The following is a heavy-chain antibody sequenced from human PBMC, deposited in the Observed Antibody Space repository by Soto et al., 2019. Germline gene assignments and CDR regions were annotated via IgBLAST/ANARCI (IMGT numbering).Heavy chain of an antibody. J-gene: IGHJ4*02. D-gene: IGHD2-8*02. CDR3: ASLMGNSTGWVDY. CDR2: IIPIISIV. Sequence: QVQLVQSGAEVKKPGSSVKVSCKASGGVFSSHTISWVRQAPGQGLEWMGRIIPIISIVNYAQKFQDRATITADKPTNTAYMELNNLRREDTAGYFCASLMGNSTGWVDYWGQGTLVTVSS. V-gene: IGHV1-69*02. CDR1: GGVFSSHT.